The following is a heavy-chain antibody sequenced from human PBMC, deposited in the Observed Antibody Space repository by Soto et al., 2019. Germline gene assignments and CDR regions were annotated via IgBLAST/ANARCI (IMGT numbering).Heavy chain of an antibody. CDR1: GGSFSSGSYS. CDR3: TRGPIGRVSDI. D-gene: IGHD3-10*01. Sequence: QVQLQESGPGLVKPSQTLSLTCTVSGGSFSSGSYSWSWIRQLPGRGMECMGYIYESGSTFYRPSLKSRVNILMDRSKNQFSLELNSVTAADTAVYYCTRGPIGRVSDIWGQGTVVTVSS. J-gene: IGHJ3*02. V-gene: IGHV4-31*03. CDR2: IYESGST.